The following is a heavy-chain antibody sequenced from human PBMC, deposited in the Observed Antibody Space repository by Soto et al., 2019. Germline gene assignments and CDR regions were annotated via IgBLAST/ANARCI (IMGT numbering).Heavy chain of an antibody. CDR3: AKPSLHLGSHSSGYPYYFDY. Sequence: PGGSLRLSCAASGFTFSSYAMSWVRQAPGKGLEWVSAISGSGGSTYYADSVKGRFTISRDNSKNTLYLQMNSLRAEDTAVYYCAKPSLHLGSHSSGYPYYFDYWGQGTLVTVSS. J-gene: IGHJ4*02. V-gene: IGHV3-23*01. CDR2: ISGSGGST. D-gene: IGHD3-22*01. CDR1: GFTFSSYA.